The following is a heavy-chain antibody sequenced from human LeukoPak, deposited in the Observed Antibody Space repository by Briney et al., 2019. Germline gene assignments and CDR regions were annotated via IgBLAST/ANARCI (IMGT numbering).Heavy chain of an antibody. CDR3: ARDPGSGYEEHFDY. Sequence: GGSLRLSCAASGFTFSSYEMNWVRQAPGKGLEWVSYISSSGSTIYYADSVKGRFTISRDNAKDSLYLQMNSLRAEDTAVYYCARDPGSGYEEHFDYWGQGTLVTVSS. CDR2: ISSSGSTI. V-gene: IGHV3-48*03. J-gene: IGHJ4*02. CDR1: GFTFSSYE. D-gene: IGHD5-12*01.